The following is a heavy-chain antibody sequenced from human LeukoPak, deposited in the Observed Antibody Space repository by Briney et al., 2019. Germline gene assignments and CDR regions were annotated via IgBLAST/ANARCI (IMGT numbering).Heavy chain of an antibody. V-gene: IGHV3-23*01. CDR1: GFTFNSYA. CDR2: LSGSGDDT. CDR3: AKGSTWHPFDY. J-gene: IGHJ4*02. Sequence: GGSLRLSCAASGFTFNSYAMIWVRQAPGKGLEWVSALSGSGDDTYYADSVRGRFTISRDNSKNTLYLEMNSLRAEDTAVYYCAKGSTWHPFDYWGQGTLVTVSS. D-gene: IGHD6-13*01.